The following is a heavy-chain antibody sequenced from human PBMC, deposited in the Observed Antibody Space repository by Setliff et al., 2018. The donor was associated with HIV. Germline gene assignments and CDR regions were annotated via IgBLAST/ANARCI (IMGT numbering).Heavy chain of an antibody. Sequence: SETLSLTCTVSGGSISGFYWNWIRQSAGKGLQWIGRIYDSGSTKYNPSLKSRVTMSLDTSKNQFSLKLSSVTAADTAVYYCARFTVVVFGAGEPSWFDPWGQGILVTVSS. CDR2: IYDSGST. V-gene: IGHV4-4*07. CDR1: GGSISGFY. CDR3: ARFTVVVFGAGEPSWFDP. J-gene: IGHJ5*02. D-gene: IGHD2-15*01.